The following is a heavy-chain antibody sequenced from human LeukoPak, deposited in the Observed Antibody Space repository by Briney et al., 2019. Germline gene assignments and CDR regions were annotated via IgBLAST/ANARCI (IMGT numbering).Heavy chain of an antibody. Sequence: SETLSLTCTASGGSISSYYWSWIRQPPGKGLEWIGYIYYSGSTNYNPSLKSRVTISVDTSKNQFSLKLSSVTAADTAVYYCARDPGITMVRGVIWSYGMDVWGKGTTVTVSS. D-gene: IGHD3-10*01. V-gene: IGHV4-59*01. CDR3: ARDPGITMVRGVIWSYGMDV. CDR1: GGSISSYY. J-gene: IGHJ6*04. CDR2: IYYSGST.